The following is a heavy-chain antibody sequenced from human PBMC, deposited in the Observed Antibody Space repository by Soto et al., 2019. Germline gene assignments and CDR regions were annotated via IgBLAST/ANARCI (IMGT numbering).Heavy chain of an antibody. Sequence: EVQLLESGGGLVQPGGSLRLSCSASGFTFSTYAMSWVRQAPGKGLEWVSGISGSGGSTYYTDSVGGRFTISRDNSKNTLYLQIKKMRAGETDVYYCATNRLATACIGGYWCQGTLVSVST. CDR1: GFTFSTYA. V-gene: IGHV3-23*01. CDR2: ISGSGGST. D-gene: IGHD6-13*01. CDR3: ATNRLATACIGGY. J-gene: IGHJ4*02.